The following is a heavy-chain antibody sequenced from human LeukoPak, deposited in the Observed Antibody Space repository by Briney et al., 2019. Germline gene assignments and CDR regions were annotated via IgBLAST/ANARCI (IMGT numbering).Heavy chain of an antibody. Sequence: SGGSLRLSCAASGFTFSSYSMNWVRQAPGKGLEWVSSISSSSSYIYYADSVKGRFTISRDNAKNSLYLQMNSLRAEDTAVYYCARGRVDEWELLSAFDYWGQGTLVTVSS. V-gene: IGHV3-21*01. CDR2: ISSSSSYI. CDR3: ARGRVDEWELLSAFDY. D-gene: IGHD1-26*01. J-gene: IGHJ4*02. CDR1: GFTFSSYS.